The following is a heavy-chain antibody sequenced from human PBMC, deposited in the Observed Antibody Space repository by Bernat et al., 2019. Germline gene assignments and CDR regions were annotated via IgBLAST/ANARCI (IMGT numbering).Heavy chain of an antibody. V-gene: IGHV3-74*02. J-gene: IGHJ4*02. Sequence: EVQLLESGGGLVQPGGSLRLSCAASGFTFSTYWMHWVRQDPGKGLVWVSRVNGDGSSAAYAASVKGRFTISRDNAKNTLFLQMDSLRAEDTAVYYCARSLGGPYQFDHWGQGTPVTVSS. D-gene: IGHD2-2*01. CDR2: VNGDGSSA. CDR1: GFTFSTYW. CDR3: ARSLGGPYQFDH.